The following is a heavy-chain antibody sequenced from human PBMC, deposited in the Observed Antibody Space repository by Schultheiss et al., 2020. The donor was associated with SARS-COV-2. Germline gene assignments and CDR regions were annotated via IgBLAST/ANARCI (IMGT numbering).Heavy chain of an antibody. D-gene: IGHD6-19*01. V-gene: IGHV3-15*01. Sequence: GGSLRLSCAASGFTFSSYWMYWVRQAPGKGLVWVGRIKSKTDGGTTDYAAPVKGRFTISRDDSKNTLYLQMNSLRAEDTAVYYCAKDEYSSGLRYFDYWGQGTLVTVSS. CDR3: AKDEYSSGLRYFDY. J-gene: IGHJ4*02. CDR2: IKSKTDGGTT. CDR1: GFTFSSYW.